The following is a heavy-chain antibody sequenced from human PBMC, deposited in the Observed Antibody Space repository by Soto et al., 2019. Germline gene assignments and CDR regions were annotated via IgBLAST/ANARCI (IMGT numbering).Heavy chain of an antibody. Sequence: QVQLVESGGGVVQPGRSLRLSCAASGFTFSSYGMHWVRQAPGKGLEWVAVIWYDGSNKYYADSVKGRFTISRDNSKTTLYLQMNSLRAEDTAVYYCARDRGGYSYGSFDYWGQGTLVTVSS. CDR3: ARDRGGYSYGSFDY. D-gene: IGHD5-18*01. J-gene: IGHJ4*02. CDR2: IWYDGSNK. CDR1: GFTFSSYG. V-gene: IGHV3-33*01.